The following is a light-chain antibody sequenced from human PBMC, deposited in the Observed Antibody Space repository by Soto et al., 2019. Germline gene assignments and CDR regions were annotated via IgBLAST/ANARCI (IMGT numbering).Light chain of an antibody. CDR3: SSFTGTTTLDV. Sequence: QSVLTHPASVSGSPVQSITISCNGTSSDVGAYKYVSWYQQHPGKVPKLIIYGVSNRPSGVSNRFSGSKSGNTAFLTISGLQPEDEADYYCSSFTGTTTLDVFGTGTKVTVL. CDR2: GVS. V-gene: IGLV2-14*03. CDR1: SSDVGAYKY. J-gene: IGLJ1*01.